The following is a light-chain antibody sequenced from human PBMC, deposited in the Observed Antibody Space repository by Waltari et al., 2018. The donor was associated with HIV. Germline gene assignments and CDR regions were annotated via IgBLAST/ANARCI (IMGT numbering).Light chain of an antibody. CDR1: SNDIGPYNY. J-gene: IGLJ6*01. CDR3: SSYAGSGNLLL. V-gene: IGLV2-8*01. Sequence: QSALTQPPAASGSPGQSVTISCTGTSNDIGPYNYVSRYQQHPDKAPRLLIYEVNKRPSGVPGRFSGSKSGNTASLTVSGLQAEDEADYYCSSYAGSGNLLLFGGGTKVTVL. CDR2: EVN.